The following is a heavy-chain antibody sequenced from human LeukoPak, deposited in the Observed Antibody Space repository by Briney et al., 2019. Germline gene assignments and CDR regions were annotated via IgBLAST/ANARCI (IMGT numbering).Heavy chain of an antibody. D-gene: IGHD3-22*01. V-gene: IGHV3-30*18. CDR1: GFTFRSYG. CDR3: AKDGSSGYYPYAFYI. CDR2: ISYDGSNK. J-gene: IGHJ3*02. Sequence: PGGSLRLSCAASGFTFRSYGMHWVRQAPGKGLEWVAVISYDGSNKYYADSVKGRFTISRDNSKNTLYLQMNSLRAEDTAVYYCAKDGSSGYYPYAFYIWGQGTKVTVSS.